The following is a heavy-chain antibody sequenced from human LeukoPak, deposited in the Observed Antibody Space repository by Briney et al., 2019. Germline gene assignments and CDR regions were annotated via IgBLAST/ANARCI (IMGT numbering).Heavy chain of an antibody. Sequence: ASVKVSCKASGYTFTSFDINWGRQAPGQGLQWLGWMNPNSGNTGYAQKFQGRGTITRNTSISTAYMELSSLGSEDPAVYYCARVPPYDLWSGYYLVWFDPWGKGTLVTVSS. J-gene: IGHJ5*02. V-gene: IGHV1-8*03. D-gene: IGHD3-3*01. CDR3: ARVPPYDLWSGYYLVWFDP. CDR1: GYTFTSFD. CDR2: MNPNSGNT.